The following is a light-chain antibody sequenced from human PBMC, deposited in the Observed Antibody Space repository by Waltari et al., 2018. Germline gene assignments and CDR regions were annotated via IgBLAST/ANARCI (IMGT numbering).Light chain of an antibody. CDR1: TGAVTSGHY. CDR2: DTN. Sequence: QAVVTQEPSLTVSPGGTVTLTCGSSTGAVTSGHYPYWFQQEPGQAPRTLIYDTNIKHPWTPARCSGSLLGGKAALTLSGAQPEDEAEYYCLLYYSGTRVFGGGTKLTVL. V-gene: IGLV7-46*01. J-gene: IGLJ2*01. CDR3: LLYYSGTRV.